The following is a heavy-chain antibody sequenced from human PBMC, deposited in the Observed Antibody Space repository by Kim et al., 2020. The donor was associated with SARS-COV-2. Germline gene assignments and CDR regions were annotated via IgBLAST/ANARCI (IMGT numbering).Heavy chain of an antibody. D-gene: IGHD3-22*01. CDR1: GASISTSASY. J-gene: IGHJ5*02. V-gene: IGHV4-39*01. Sequence: SETLSLTCTVSGASISTSASYWGWIRQPPGKGLEWIGSISYTGTTYSNPSLKSRVTISVDTSQNQFSLRLNSVTATDTAVYYCARHGSFSSGYDPWGQGTPVTVSS. CDR2: ISYTGTT. CDR3: ARHGSFSSGYDP.